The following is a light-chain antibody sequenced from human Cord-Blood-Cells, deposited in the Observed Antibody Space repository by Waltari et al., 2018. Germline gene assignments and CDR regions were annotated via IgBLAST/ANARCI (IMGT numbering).Light chain of an antibody. Sequence: DIVMTQTTLSLSVTPGQPAYISCKSSQSHLHSDGKTYLYWYLQKPGKSPQLLVYEVSNRFAGVPDRCRGSGSGTDFTRKISRVEAEDVGVYYCMQSIQLPITFGQGTRLEIK. V-gene: IGKV2D-29*02. CDR3: MQSIQLPIT. CDR1: QSHLHSDGKTY. J-gene: IGKJ5*01. CDR2: EVS.